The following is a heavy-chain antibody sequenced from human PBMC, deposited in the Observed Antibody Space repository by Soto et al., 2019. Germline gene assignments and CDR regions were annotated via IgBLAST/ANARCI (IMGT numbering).Heavy chain of an antibody. Sequence: ASVNGSCKAAGYTFTSYGISWVRLTPGQGLEWMGWISAYNGNINYAQKLQGRVTMTTDTSTSTAYMELRSLRSDDTAVYYCARDYYYYYYMDVWGKGTTVTVSS. V-gene: IGHV1-18*01. J-gene: IGHJ6*03. CDR1: GYTFTSYG. CDR2: ISAYNGNI. CDR3: ARDYYYYYYMDV.